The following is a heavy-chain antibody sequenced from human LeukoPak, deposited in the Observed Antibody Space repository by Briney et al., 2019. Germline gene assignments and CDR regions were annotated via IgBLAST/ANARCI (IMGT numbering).Heavy chain of an antibody. D-gene: IGHD5-18*01. Sequence: SVKLSCKASGGTVSSYAINWVRHAPGQGLGWMGGIIAIFGTANYAQKFQGRVTITTDESTSTAYMELSSLRSEDTAVYYCARSRGYSYGHSNWFDPWGQGTLVIVSS. V-gene: IGHV1-69*05. CDR2: IIAIFGTA. CDR3: ARSRGYSYGHSNWFDP. J-gene: IGHJ5*02. CDR1: GGTVSSYA.